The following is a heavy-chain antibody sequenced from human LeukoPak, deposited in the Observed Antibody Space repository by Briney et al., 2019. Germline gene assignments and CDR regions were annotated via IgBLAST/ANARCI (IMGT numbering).Heavy chain of an antibody. J-gene: IGHJ4*02. CDR1: GYSVSSAYY. Sequence: SETLSLTCTVSGYSVSSAYYWSWIRQPPGKGLEWIGEINHSGSTNYNPSLKSRVTISVDTSKNQFSLKLSSVTAADTAVYYCARGLDYYDSSGYYWGQGTLVTVSS. V-gene: IGHV4-34*01. CDR2: INHSGST. CDR3: ARGLDYYDSSGYY. D-gene: IGHD3-22*01.